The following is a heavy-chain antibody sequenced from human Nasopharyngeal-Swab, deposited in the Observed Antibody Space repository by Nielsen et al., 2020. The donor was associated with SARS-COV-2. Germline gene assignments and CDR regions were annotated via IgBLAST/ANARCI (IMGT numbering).Heavy chain of an antibody. Sequence: ASVKVSCKASGYIFMNFYMHWVRQAPGQGLEWMGIINPSRGSSSYAQKFQGRVTMTSDTSTSTVYMELSSLRSEDTAVYYCARGWSGYYFDFWGQGTLVTVSS. V-gene: IGHV1-46*01. CDR2: INPSRGSS. CDR1: GYIFMNFY. J-gene: IGHJ4*02. CDR3: ARGWSGYYFDF. D-gene: IGHD3-3*01.